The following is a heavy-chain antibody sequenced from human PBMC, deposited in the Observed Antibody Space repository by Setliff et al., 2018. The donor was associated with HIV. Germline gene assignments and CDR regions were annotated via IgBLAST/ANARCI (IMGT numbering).Heavy chain of an antibody. J-gene: IGHJ5*02. CDR3: ARDPGGLYCRSTTCQGGCFDP. V-gene: IGHV4-38-2*02. Sequence: SETLSLTCAVSGFSISNGYYWGWIRQPPGKGLEWIGSLYYSGSTDYSPSLKSRVSISVDTSKNQLSLRLNSLTAADTAVYYCARDPGGLYCRSTTCQGGCFDPWGQGTLVTVSS. D-gene: IGHD2-2*01. CDR2: LYYSGST. CDR1: GFSISNGYY.